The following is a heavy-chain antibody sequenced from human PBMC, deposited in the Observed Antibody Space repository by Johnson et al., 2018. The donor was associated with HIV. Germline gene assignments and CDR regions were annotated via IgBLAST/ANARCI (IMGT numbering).Heavy chain of an antibody. CDR1: GFTFSSYG. Sequence: QVQLVESGGGVVQPGRSLRLSCAASGFTFSSYGMHWVRQAPGKGLEWVAFIRYDGSNKYYADSVKGRFTISRDNSKNTLYLQMNSLRAEDTAVYYCAREWDPRTPDAFDIWGQGTMVTVSS. CDR2: IRYDGSNK. J-gene: IGHJ3*02. V-gene: IGHV3-30*02. CDR3: AREWDPRTPDAFDI. D-gene: IGHD1-26*01.